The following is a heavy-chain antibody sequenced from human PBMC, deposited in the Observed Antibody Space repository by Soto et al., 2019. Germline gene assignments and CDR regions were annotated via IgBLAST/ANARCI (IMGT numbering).Heavy chain of an antibody. Sequence: QVQLQQWGAGLLKPSETLSLTCAVYGGSFSGYYWSWIRQPPGKGLEWIGEINHSGSTNYNPTLKSRVTISVDTSKNQFSLKLSSVTAADTAVYYCATRSLEYSGYDFAFDIWGQVTIVTVSS. J-gene: IGHJ3*02. CDR2: INHSGST. V-gene: IGHV4-34*01. CDR1: GGSFSGYY. CDR3: ATRSLEYSGYDFAFDI. D-gene: IGHD5-12*01.